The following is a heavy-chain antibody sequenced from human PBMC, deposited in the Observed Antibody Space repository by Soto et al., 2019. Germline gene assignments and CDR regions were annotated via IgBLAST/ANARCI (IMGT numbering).Heavy chain of an antibody. J-gene: IGHJ5*02. CDR2: ISYDGSNK. V-gene: IGHV3-30*18. D-gene: IGHD3-9*01. CDR3: AKGGKYYDILTGP. Sequence: SLRLSCAASGFTFSSYGMHWVRQAPGKGLEWVAVISYDGSNKYYADSVKGRFTISRDNSKNTLYLQMNSLRAEDTAVYYCAKGGKYYDILTGPWGQGTLVTVSS. CDR1: GFTFSSYG.